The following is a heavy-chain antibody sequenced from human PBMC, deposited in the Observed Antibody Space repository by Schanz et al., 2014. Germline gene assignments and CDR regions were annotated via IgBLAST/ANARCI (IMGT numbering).Heavy chain of an antibody. CDR1: RIIFGTYS. Sequence: EVQLVESGGGLVKPGGSLRLSCTASRIIFGTYSMNWIRQTPKGLEWVSSINSRSNFIYYADSVKGRFTISRDNAKNSLYLQMNSLRAEDTAVYYCAKEKEEEAADGSFFDYWGQGTLVTVS. V-gene: IGHV3-21*01. J-gene: IGHJ4*02. CDR3: AKEKEEEAADGSFFDY. CDR2: INSRSNFI. D-gene: IGHD6-13*01.